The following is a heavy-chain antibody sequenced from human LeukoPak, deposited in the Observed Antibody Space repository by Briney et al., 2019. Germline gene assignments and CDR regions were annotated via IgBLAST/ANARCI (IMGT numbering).Heavy chain of an antibody. V-gene: IGHV1-24*01. D-gene: IGHD1-26*01. Sequence: ASAKVSCKVSGFSLSELFTHWVRQAPGQGLEWMGGFDPGDDETIYAQKFQGRVTMTEDTSTDTAYLELSSLRSEDTAVYFCATEKDLLLDSWGQGTPVTVSS. J-gene: IGHJ5*01. CDR1: GFSLSELF. CDR3: ATEKDLLLDS. CDR2: FDPGDDET.